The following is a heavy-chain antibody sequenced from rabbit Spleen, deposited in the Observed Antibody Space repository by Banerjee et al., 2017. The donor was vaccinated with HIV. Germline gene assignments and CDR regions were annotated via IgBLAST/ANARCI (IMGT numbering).Heavy chain of an antibody. J-gene: IGHJ4*01. CDR1: GFSFSSSYW. CDR2: IYTGDGST. CDR3: ASNHPYASSSGDDFLFKL. Sequence: LEESGGGLVQPEGSLALTCKASGFSFSSSYWICWVRQAPGKGLEWIGIIYTGDGSTDYASWVNGRFTISSDNAQNTVDLQMNSLTAADTATYFCASNHPYASSSGDDFLFKLWGQGTLVTVS. D-gene: IGHD1-1*01. V-gene: IGHV1S45*01.